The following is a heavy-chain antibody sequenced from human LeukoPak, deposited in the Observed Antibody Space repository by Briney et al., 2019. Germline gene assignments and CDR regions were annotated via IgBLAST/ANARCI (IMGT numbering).Heavy chain of an antibody. CDR2: IYYSGST. CDR1: GGSISSGDYY. Sequence: SETLSLTCTVSGGSISSGDYYWRWIRQPPGTGLEWIGYIYYSGSTYYNPSLKSRVTISVDTSKNQFSLKLSSVTAADTAVYYCARLPGWLRFRFGYYYMDVWGKGTTVTVSS. J-gene: IGHJ6*03. CDR3: ARLPGWLRFRFGYYYMDV. D-gene: IGHD5-12*01. V-gene: IGHV4-30-4*08.